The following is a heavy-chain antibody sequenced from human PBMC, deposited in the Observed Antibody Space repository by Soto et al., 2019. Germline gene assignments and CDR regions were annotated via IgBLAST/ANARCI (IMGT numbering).Heavy chain of an antibody. CDR2: NDPSDSYN. CDR1: GYSFTSYW. Sequence: PGESLKISCKGSGYSFTSYWISWMRQMPGKGLEWMGRNDPSDSYNNYSPSFQGHVTISAEKSISTAYLKWSSLKFSDTAMYYCARRHSSSSAFDPWGQGTLVTVPQ. D-gene: IGHD6-13*01. J-gene: IGHJ5*02. V-gene: IGHV5-10-1*01. CDR3: ARRHSSSSAFDP.